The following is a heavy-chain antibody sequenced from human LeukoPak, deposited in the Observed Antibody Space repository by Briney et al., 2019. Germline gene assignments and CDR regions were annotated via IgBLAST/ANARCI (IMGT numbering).Heavy chain of an antibody. CDR3: ARDMPYDSSGYYYYFDY. J-gene: IGHJ4*02. CDR2: ISSSSSYI. D-gene: IGHD3-22*01. V-gene: IGHV3-21*01. Sequence: GGSLRLSCAASGFTFSSYSMNWVRQAPGKGLEWVSSISSSSSYIYYADPVKGRFTISRDNAKNSLYLQMNSLRAEDTAVYYCARDMPYDSSGYYYYFDYWGQGTLVTVSS. CDR1: GFTFSSYS.